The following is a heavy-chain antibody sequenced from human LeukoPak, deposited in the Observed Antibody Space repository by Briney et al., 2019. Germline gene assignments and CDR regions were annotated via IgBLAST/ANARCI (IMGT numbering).Heavy chain of an antibody. CDR1: GGTFSSYA. D-gene: IGHD5-24*01. CDR2: IIPIFGTA. Sequence: GASVKVSCKASGGTFSSYAISWVRQAPGQGLEWMGGIIPIFGTANYAQKFQGRVTITADESTSTAYMELSSQRSEDTAVYYCAYRWLQPNRGLDYWGQGTLVTVSS. V-gene: IGHV1-69*13. CDR3: AYRWLQPNRGLDY. J-gene: IGHJ4*02.